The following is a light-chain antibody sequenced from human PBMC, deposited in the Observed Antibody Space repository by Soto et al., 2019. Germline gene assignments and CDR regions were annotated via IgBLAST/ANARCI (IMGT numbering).Light chain of an antibody. J-gene: IGKJ1*01. Sequence: VLTQSPGTLSLSPGERATLSCRASQSVSNNYLAWYQQNPGQAPRLIIYGASNRATGTPDRFSGSGSGTDFTLTISRLEPEDFAVYYCHQYGNTLWTFGQGTKVDI. V-gene: IGKV3-20*01. CDR3: HQYGNTLWT. CDR1: QSVSNNY. CDR2: GAS.